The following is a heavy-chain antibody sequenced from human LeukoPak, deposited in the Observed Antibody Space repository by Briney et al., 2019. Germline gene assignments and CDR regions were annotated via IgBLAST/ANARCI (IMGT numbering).Heavy chain of an antibody. CDR1: GGTFSSYA. Sequence: SVKVSCKASGGTFSSYAISWVRQAPGQGLEWMGGIIPIFGTANYAQKFQGRVTITADKSTSTAYMELSSLRSEDTAVYYCAKDRITDTHDNWFDPWGQGTLVTVSS. V-gene: IGHV1-69*06. D-gene: IGHD1-20*01. CDR3: AKDRITDTHDNWFDP. CDR2: IIPIFGTA. J-gene: IGHJ5*02.